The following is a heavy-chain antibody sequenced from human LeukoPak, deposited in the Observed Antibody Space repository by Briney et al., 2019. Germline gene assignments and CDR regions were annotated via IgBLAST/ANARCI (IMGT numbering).Heavy chain of an antibody. Sequence: GGSLRLSCAGSGFTVSSSYMSWVRQAPGKGLEWVSVIYSGGITYYADSVKGRFTISRDNSKNTLYLQMNSLRAEDTAVYYCARDTRLHREPGYYFDYWGQGTLVTVSS. D-gene: IGHD1-26*01. CDR1: GFTVSSSY. CDR3: ARDTRLHREPGYYFDY. V-gene: IGHV3-66*01. CDR2: IYSGGIT. J-gene: IGHJ4*02.